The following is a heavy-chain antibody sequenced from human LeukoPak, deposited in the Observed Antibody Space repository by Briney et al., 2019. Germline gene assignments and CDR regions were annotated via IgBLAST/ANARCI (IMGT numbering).Heavy chain of an antibody. D-gene: IGHD3-10*01. CDR3: AKGAGGSYGLYYFDY. Sequence: PGGSLRLSCEASGFTFNTYSMNWARQAPGKGLEWVSSIIASGGTTYYADSVKGRFTISRDNSKNTVYLQMNTLRAEDTAVYYCAKGAGGSYGLYYFDYWGQGALVTVSS. V-gene: IGHV3-23*01. J-gene: IGHJ4*02. CDR2: IIASGGTT. CDR1: GFTFNTYS.